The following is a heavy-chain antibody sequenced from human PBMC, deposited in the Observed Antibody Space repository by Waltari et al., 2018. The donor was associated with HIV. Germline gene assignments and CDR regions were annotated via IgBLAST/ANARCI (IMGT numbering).Heavy chain of an antibody. CDR3: ARVEPLGFCTGGLCYLEDAFDI. CDR2: ISSSGSTI. CDR1: VFTLSDYY. V-gene: IGHV3-11*01. J-gene: IGHJ3*02. Sequence: AASVFTLSDYYMSWIRQAPGKGLEWVSYISSSGSTIYYSDSVKGRFTISRDNAKNSLYLQMNSLRAEDTAVYYCARVEPLGFCTGGLCYLEDAFDIWGQGTMVTVSS. D-gene: IGHD2-8*02.